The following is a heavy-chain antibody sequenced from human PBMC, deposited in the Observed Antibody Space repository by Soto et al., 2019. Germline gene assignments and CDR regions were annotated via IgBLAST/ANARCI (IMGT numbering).Heavy chain of an antibody. D-gene: IGHD1-26*01. J-gene: IGHJ4*02. Sequence: PGGSLRLSCAASGFTFISYAMSWVRQAPGKGLEWVSAISGSGGSTYYADSVKGRFTISRDNSKNTLYLQMNSLRAEDTAVYYCAKGAYSGSYSPCDYWGQGTLVTVSS. CDR1: GFTFISYA. CDR3: AKGAYSGSYSPCDY. V-gene: IGHV3-23*01. CDR2: ISGSGGST.